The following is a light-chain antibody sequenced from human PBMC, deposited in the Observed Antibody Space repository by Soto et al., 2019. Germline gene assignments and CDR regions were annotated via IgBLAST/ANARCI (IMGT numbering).Light chain of an antibody. Sequence: DIQMTQSPSSLSASVGDRVTISCRASQGIGNYLAWYQQRPGKVPQLLISAASSLQSGVTSRFSGSGSGTDFTLTISSLQPEDVATYYCQKYDSASFTFGPGTQVDVK. J-gene: IGKJ3*01. CDR2: AAS. CDR1: QGIGNY. V-gene: IGKV1-27*01. CDR3: QKYDSASFT.